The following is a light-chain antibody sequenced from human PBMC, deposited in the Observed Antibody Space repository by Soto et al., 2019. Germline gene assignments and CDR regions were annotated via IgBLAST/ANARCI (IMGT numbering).Light chain of an antibody. CDR2: ASS. CDR1: QNIYTY. Sequence: DIQLTQSPSSLSASVGDRVTISCRASQNIYTYVNWYQLKPWKAPKLLIFASSTLQSGVPSKFSGSGSGADFCVTISSLQTEDFATDYCHESYSNILSFGGGTRVEL. V-gene: IGKV1-39*01. J-gene: IGKJ4*01. CDR3: HESYSNILS.